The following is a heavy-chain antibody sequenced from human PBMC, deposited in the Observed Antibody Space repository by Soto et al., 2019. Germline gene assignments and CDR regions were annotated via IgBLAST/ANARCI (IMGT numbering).Heavy chain of an antibody. D-gene: IGHD3-10*01. J-gene: IGHJ4*02. V-gene: IGHV3-33*01. CDR2: IWYDGSNK. CDR3: AREQYYGSGSSRPPDY. CDR1: GFTFSSYG. Sequence: GGSLRLSCAASGFTFSSYGMHWVRQAPGKGLEWVAVIWYDGSNKYYADSVKGRFTISRDNSKNTLYLQMNSLRAEDTAVYYCAREQYYGSGSSRPPDYWGQGTLVTVSS.